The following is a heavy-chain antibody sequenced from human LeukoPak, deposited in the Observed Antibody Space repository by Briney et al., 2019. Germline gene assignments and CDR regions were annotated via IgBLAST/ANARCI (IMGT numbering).Heavy chain of an antibody. CDR1: GYTFTSYD. Sequence: ASVKFSCKASGYTFTSYDINCVRQATGQGLEWMGWMNPNSGNTGYAQKFQGRVTMTRNTSISTAYMELSSLRSEDTAVYYCAREIAVAGTLVDPWGQGTLVTVSS. J-gene: IGHJ5*02. D-gene: IGHD6-19*01. CDR3: AREIAVAGTLVDP. V-gene: IGHV1-8*01. CDR2: MNPNSGNT.